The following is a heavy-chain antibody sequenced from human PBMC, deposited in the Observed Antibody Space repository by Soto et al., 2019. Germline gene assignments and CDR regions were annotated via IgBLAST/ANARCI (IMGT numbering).Heavy chain of an antibody. D-gene: IGHD3-22*01. CDR3: ATLYDSSGFTPSYAFDM. J-gene: IGHJ3*02. CDR1: GFTVSSNY. CDR2: IYSGGST. V-gene: IGHV3-53*04. Sequence: EVQVVDSGGGLVQPGGSLRLSCAASGFTVSSNYMSLVLQAPGKGLEWVSDIYSGGSTYYADSVKGRFTISRQSSKNRLYLQMNRLRAEDTAVYFCATLYDSSGFTPSYAFDMWGQGTMVTVYS.